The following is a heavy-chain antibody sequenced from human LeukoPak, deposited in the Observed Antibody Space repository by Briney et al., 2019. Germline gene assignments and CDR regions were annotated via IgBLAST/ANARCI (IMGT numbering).Heavy chain of an antibody. Sequence: SETLSLTCTVSGGSISSSSYYWGWIRQPPGKGLEWIGSIYYSGSTYYNPSLKSRVTISVDTSKNQFSLKLSSVTAADTAVYYCARRQGRNKVPAPAFDIWGQGTMVTVSS. J-gene: IGHJ3*02. CDR3: ARRQGRNKVPAPAFDI. V-gene: IGHV4-39*01. CDR2: IYYSGST. CDR1: GGSISSSSYY. D-gene: IGHD2-2*01.